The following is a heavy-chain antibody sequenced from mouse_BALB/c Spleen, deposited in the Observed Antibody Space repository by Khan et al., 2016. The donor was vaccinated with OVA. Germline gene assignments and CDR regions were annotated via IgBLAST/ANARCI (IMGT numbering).Heavy chain of an antibody. D-gene: IGHD1-1*01. CDR3: ARGNYNRYCFNY. J-gene: IGHJ2*01. V-gene: IGHV3-2*02. CDR1: GYSITSGYA. Sequence: EVQLQESGPGLVKPSQSLSLTCTVTGYSITSGYAWNWIRQFPGNKLEWMGYISYSGVTSYTPSLKSRISITRDTSKNQFFLQLNSVTTEDTATDNCARGNYNRYCFNYWGQGTTLTVSS. CDR2: ISYSGVT.